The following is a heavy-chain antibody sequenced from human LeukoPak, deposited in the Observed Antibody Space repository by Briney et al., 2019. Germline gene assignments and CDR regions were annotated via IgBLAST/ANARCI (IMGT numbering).Heavy chain of an antibody. CDR1: GFTFDDYA. J-gene: IGHJ6*03. CDR3: ARSIVGATSRSYYMDV. V-gene: IGHV3-21*01. D-gene: IGHD1-26*01. Sequence: GGSLRLSCAASGFTFDDYAMHWVRQAPGKGLEWVSSISSSSSYIYYADSVKGRFTISRDNAKNSLYLQMNSLRAEDTAVYYCARSIVGATSRSYYMDVWGKGTTVTVSS. CDR2: ISSSSSYI.